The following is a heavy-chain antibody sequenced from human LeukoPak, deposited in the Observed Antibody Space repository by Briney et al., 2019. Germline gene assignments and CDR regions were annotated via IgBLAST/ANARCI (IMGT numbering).Heavy chain of an antibody. CDR1: GGSLIRRNYF. V-gene: IGHV4-39*01. D-gene: IGHD2-8*02. J-gene: IGHJ4*02. CDR2: ISYGGST. CDR3: ARHWEFTGTDYYFNY. Sequence: PSETLSLTCTVSGGSLIRRNYFWAWIRQPPGKWLDWIGSISYGGSTYYNPSLRSRSTAPVTTPKNQFSLKLTSVTPGDTPVYYCARHWEFTGTDYYFNYWGQGTLVTVSS.